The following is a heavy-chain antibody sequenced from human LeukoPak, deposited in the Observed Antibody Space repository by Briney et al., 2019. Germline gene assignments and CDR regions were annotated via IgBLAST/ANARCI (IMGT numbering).Heavy chain of an antibody. J-gene: IGHJ6*03. CDR1: GASISSGSNY. CDR2: IYSGGST. V-gene: IGHV4-39*07. CDR3: AREVTSIVVVPAYTRNYYMDV. Sequence: PSETLSLTCSVSGASISSGSNYWGWIRQPPGKTLEWIGSIYSGGSTYYNPSLKSRVIIIIDTPKNHFSLTLSSVTAADTAVYHCAREVTSIVVVPAYTRNYYMDVWGRGTTVTVSS. D-gene: IGHD2-2*01.